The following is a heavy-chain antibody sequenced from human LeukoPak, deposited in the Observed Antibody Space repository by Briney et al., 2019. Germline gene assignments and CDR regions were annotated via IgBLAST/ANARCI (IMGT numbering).Heavy chain of an antibody. D-gene: IGHD3-10*01. CDR3: ARADGSGSYCMDV. J-gene: IGHJ6*02. Sequence: GGSLRLSCAASGFTFSSYGMHWVRQAPGKGLEWVAVIWYDGSNKYYADSVKGRFTISRDNSKNTLYLQMNSLRAEDTAVYYCARADGSGSYCMDVWGQGTTVAVSS. CDR1: GFTFSSYG. CDR2: IWYDGSNK. V-gene: IGHV3-33*01.